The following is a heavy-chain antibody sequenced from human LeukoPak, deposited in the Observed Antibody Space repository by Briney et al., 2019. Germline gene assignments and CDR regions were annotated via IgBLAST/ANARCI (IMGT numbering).Heavy chain of an antibody. J-gene: IGHJ4*02. CDR1: GFTFSSYA. D-gene: IGHD1-14*01. CDR2: IGGGGGST. Sequence: PGGSLRLSCAASGFTFSSYAMTWVRQAPGKGLQWVSSIGGGGGSTYYADSVKGRFTISRDNSKNTLYLQMDSLRAEDTAIYYCAKTQPGYFDYWGQGTLVTVSS. CDR3: AKTQPGYFDY. V-gene: IGHV3-23*01.